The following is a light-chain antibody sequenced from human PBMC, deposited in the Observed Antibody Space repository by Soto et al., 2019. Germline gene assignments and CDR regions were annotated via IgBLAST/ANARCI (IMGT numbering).Light chain of an antibody. CDR3: QNYNSAPLT. V-gene: IGKV1-27*01. J-gene: IGKJ4*01. CDR2: AAS. CDR1: QGISNY. Sequence: DTQMAQSPSSLSAFVGDRVAITCRASQGISNYLAWYQQKPGKVPKLLIYAASTLQSGVPSRFSGSGSGTDFTLTISSLQPEDVATYSCQNYNSAPLTFGGGTKVDIK.